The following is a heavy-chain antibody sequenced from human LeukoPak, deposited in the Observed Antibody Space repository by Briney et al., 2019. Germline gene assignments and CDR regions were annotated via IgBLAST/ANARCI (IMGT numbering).Heavy chain of an antibody. V-gene: IGHV7-4-1*01. D-gene: IGHD6-13*01. Sequence: GASVKVSCKASGYTFTSYGISWVRQAPGQGLEWMGWINTNTGNPTYAQGFTGRFVFSLDTSVSTAYLQIDSLKAEDTAVYYCARDAPSSSWYWFYPWGQGTLVIVSS. CDR1: GYTFTSYG. CDR3: ARDAPSSSWYWFYP. CDR2: INTNTGNP. J-gene: IGHJ5*02.